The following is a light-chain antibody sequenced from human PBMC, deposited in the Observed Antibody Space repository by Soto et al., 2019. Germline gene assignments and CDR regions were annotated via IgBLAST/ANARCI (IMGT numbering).Light chain of an antibody. Sequence: VMTQSPAIPSVSPGERVTLSCRASQSVMSSLAWYQQRPGQAPRLLIHGASTRATGIPVRFSGSGSGTEFTLTISSLQSEDFAVYYCQQYHNWPPYTFGKGTKLEI. CDR1: QSVMSS. V-gene: IGKV3-15*01. J-gene: IGKJ2*01. CDR2: GAS. CDR3: QQYHNWPPYT.